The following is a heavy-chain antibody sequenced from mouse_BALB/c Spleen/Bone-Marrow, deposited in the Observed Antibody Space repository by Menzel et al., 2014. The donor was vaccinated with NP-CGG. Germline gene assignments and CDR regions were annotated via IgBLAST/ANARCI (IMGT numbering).Heavy chain of an antibody. CDR1: GYTFTDNW. D-gene: IGHD2-4*01. J-gene: IGHJ4*01. CDR3: ARGGHDFSLDY. CDR2: IDTSDSYT. V-gene: IGHV1-69*01. Sequence: QVQLQQSGAELGMPGASVKMSCKASGYTFTDNWIYWVKQRPGQGLEWIGAIDTSDSYTNFNQKFMGKASLTVDASSSTAHMQVSSLTSDDSAVYYCARGGHDFSLDYWGQGTSVTVSS.